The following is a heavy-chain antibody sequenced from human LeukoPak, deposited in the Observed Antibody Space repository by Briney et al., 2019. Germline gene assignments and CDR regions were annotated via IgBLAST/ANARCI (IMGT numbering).Heavy chain of an antibody. J-gene: IGHJ3*02. CDR3: AKDLSSGWPYDAFDI. CDR1: GFTFGDYA. D-gene: IGHD6-19*01. Sequence: PGGSLRLSCAASGFTFGDYAMHWVRQAPGKGLEWVSGISWNSGSIGYADSVKGRFTISRDNAKNSLYLQMNSLRAEDTALYYCAKDLSSGWPYDAFDIWGQGTMVTVSS. CDR2: ISWNSGSI. V-gene: IGHV3-9*01.